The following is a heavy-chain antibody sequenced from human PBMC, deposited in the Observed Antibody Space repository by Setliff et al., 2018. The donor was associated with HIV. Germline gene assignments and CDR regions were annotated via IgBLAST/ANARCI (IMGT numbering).Heavy chain of an antibody. Sequence: PSETLSLTCTVPGGSISSGSYFWNWIRQPAGKGLEWIGRIYSSGITNYNPSLKSRLTISLDTSKNQFSLQVTSVTAADTAVYYCARDPYCPNTCYEDFTFDSWGQGTLVTVSS. CDR3: ARDPYCPNTCYEDFTFDS. CDR2: IYSSGIT. J-gene: IGHJ4*02. CDR1: GGSISSGSYF. D-gene: IGHD2-8*01. V-gene: IGHV4-61*02.